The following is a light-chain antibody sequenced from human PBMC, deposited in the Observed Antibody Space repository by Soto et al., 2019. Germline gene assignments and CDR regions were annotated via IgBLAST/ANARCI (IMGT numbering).Light chain of an antibody. CDR2: DAS. CDR3: QQYGNSPPNT. Sequence: EIVLTQSPGTLSLSPGERATLSCRASQSVTNSYLAWYQQKPGQAPRLLIYDASSRATGIPDRVSGSGSGTDFTLTISRLEPEDFAVYYCQQYGNSPPNTFGQGTRLEIK. CDR1: QSVTNSY. J-gene: IGKJ5*01. V-gene: IGKV3-20*01.